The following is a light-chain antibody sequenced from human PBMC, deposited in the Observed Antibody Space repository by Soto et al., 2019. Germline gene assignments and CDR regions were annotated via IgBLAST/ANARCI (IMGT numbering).Light chain of an antibody. CDR2: GAS. V-gene: IGKV3-15*01. J-gene: IGKJ3*01. CDR1: QSVGGN. CDR3: YQYDNWPLN. Sequence: EIVMTQSPATLSVSPGERATLSCRASQSVGGNLAWYQQKPGQAPRLLIYGASTRPTGIPARFSGIESGTEFTLTISSLQSEDFAVYYCYQYDNWPLNFGPGTKVDFK.